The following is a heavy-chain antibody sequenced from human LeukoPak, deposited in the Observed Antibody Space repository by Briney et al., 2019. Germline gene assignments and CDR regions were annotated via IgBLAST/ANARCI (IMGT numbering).Heavy chain of an antibody. CDR2: INHSGST. D-gene: IGHD1-1*01. J-gene: IGHJ6*02. Sequence: SWIRQPPGKGLEWIGEINHSGSTNYNPSLKSRVTISVDTSKNQFSLKLSSVTAADTAVYYCARAVARTKYYYYYGMDVWGQGTTVTVSS. V-gene: IGHV4-34*01. CDR3: ARAVARTKYYYYYGMDV.